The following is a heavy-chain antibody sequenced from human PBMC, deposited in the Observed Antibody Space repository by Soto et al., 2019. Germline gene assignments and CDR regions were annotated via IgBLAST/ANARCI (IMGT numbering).Heavy chain of an antibody. J-gene: IGHJ6*02. CDR1: GYSFTSYW. CDR2: IDPSDSYT. V-gene: IGHV5-10-1*01. Sequence: GSSQKISCKGAGYSFTSYWISWVRQMPGKVLEWMGRIDPSDSYTNYSPSFQGHVTISADKSISTAYLQWSSLKASDTAMYYCARRYCSSTSCITGMDVWGQGTTVTVSS. D-gene: IGHD2-2*01. CDR3: ARRYCSSTSCITGMDV.